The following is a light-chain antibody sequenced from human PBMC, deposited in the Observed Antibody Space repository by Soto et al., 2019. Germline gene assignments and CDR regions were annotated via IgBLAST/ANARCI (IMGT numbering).Light chain of an antibody. J-gene: IGKJ1*01. Sequence: EIVMTQSPSTLSASAGERATLSCRASQSVSSGLAWYQQKPGKAPKLLIYDASTMATGIPARFSGSGSGTEFTLTISSLQSDDFAAYYCQQYNSYSGTFGQGTKVEIK. CDR2: DAS. V-gene: IGKV3-15*01. CDR3: QQYNSYSGT. CDR1: QSVSSG.